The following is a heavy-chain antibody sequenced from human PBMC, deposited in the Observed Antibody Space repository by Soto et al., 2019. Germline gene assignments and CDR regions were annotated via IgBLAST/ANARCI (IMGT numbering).Heavy chain of an antibody. CDR2: IYYSGST. CDR3: ARGLRFLEWLQRPYFDY. CDR1: GGSISSSSYY. Sequence: QLQLQESGPGLVKPSETLSLTCTVSGGSISSSSYYWGWIRQPPGKGLEWIGSIYYSGSTYYNPSLKSRVTISVDTSKNQFSLKLSSVTAADTAVYYCARGLRFLEWLQRPYFDYWGQGTLVTVSS. J-gene: IGHJ4*02. V-gene: IGHV4-39*01. D-gene: IGHD3-3*01.